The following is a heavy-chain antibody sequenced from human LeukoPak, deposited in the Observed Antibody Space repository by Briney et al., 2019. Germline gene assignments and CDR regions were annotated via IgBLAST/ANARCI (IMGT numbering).Heavy chain of an antibody. J-gene: IGHJ4*02. Sequence: PGGSLRLSCAASGFTFSSCCMTWVRQAPGKGLEWVANIKQDGSEQYYVDSVRGRFTISRDNAKNSLYLQMNSLRAEDTAIYYCARASAGGSDYGGQGTLVTVSS. V-gene: IGHV3-7*05. CDR3: ARASAGGSDY. D-gene: IGHD6-19*01. CDR2: IKQDGSEQ. CDR1: GFTFSSCC.